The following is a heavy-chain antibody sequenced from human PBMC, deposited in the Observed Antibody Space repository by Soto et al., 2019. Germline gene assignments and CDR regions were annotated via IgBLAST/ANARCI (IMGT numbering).Heavy chain of an antibody. Sequence: GGSLRLSCAASGFTFSNYAMAWVRQAPGKGLEWVSGLDRSGYSTYYVGSVKGRFTISRDNSRNTLYLQMNRLTAGDTAVYYCAEYTRTQHLGEYWGQGTLVTVSS. J-gene: IGHJ4*02. CDR1: GFTFSNYA. V-gene: IGHV3-23*05. CDR3: AEYTRTQHLGEY. D-gene: IGHD6-13*01. CDR2: LDRSGYST.